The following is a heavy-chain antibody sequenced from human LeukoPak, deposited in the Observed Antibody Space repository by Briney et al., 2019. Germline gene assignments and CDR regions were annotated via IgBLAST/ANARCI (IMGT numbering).Heavy chain of an antibody. CDR3: ARDRDGYNYVRGYYYMDV. CDR2: IYYSGST. J-gene: IGHJ6*03. D-gene: IGHD5-24*01. Sequence: SETLSLTCTVSGGSISSYYWSWIRQPPGKGLEWIGYIYYSGSTNYNPSLKSRVTIPVDTSKTQFSLMLSSVTAADTAVYYCARDRDGYNYVRGYYYMDVWGKGTTVTVSS. CDR1: GGSISSYY. V-gene: IGHV4-59*01.